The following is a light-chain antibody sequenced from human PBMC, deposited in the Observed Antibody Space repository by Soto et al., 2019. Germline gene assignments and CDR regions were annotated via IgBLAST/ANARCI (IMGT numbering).Light chain of an antibody. CDR2: ANN. J-gene: IGLJ3*02. Sequence: QSVLTQPPSVSGAPGQRVTISCSGSSSNIGAGYDVHGYQQLPVTAPKLLISANNIRPSGVPDRFSGSNSGTSASLAITGLQAEYEADYYCQSYDSSLSGSGVFGGGTKLTVL. V-gene: IGLV1-40*01. CDR3: QSYDSSLSGSGV. CDR1: SSNIGAGYD.